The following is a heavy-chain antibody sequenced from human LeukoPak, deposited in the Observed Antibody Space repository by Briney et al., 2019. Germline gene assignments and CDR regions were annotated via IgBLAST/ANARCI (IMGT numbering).Heavy chain of an antibody. CDR3: AKGNWDKLEVFDY. D-gene: IGHD1/OR15-1a*01. Sequence: GGSLRLSCAASGFTFSSYSMNWVRQAPGKGLEWVSYISSSSSTIYYADSVKGRFTISRDNSKDTLSLLMNSLRAEDTAIYYCAKGNWDKLEVFDYWGQGTLVTVSS. CDR2: ISSSSSTI. V-gene: IGHV3-48*01. CDR1: GFTFSSYS. J-gene: IGHJ4*02.